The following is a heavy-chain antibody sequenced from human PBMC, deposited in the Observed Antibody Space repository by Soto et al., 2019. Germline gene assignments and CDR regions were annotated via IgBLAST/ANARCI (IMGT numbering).Heavy chain of an antibody. Sequence: ASVKVSCKASGYTFTRYDINWVRQATGQGLEGMGWMNPNSGNTGYAQKFQGRVTMTGNTSISTAYMELSSLRSEDTAVYYCARGAGGYSGYDSLLYYYGMDVWGQGTTVTVSS. J-gene: IGHJ6*02. D-gene: IGHD5-12*01. CDR2: MNPNSGNT. CDR1: GYTFTRYD. V-gene: IGHV1-8*01. CDR3: ARGAGGYSGYDSLLYYYGMDV.